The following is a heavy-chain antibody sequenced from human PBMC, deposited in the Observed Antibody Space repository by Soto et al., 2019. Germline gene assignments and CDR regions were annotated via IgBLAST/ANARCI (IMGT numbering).Heavy chain of an antibody. V-gene: IGHV4-59*08. CDR1: GGSISSYF. CDR3: ASTTYGGNAA. D-gene: IGHD4-17*01. Sequence: SETLSLTCTVSGGSISSYFWSWIRQPPGKGLEWIGYIYYTGSTNYNPSPKSRVTISVDTSKNQFSLQLSSVTAADTAVYYCASTTYGGNAAWGQGTLVTVSS. J-gene: IGHJ4*02. CDR2: IYYTGST.